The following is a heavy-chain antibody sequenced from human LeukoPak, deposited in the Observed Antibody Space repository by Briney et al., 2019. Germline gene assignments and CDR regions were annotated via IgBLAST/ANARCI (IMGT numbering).Heavy chain of an antibody. CDR3: ARSPATRILGDFYYYYHYMNV. Sequence: ASVKVSCKASDDTFSTYGFTWVRQAPGEGLEWMGWISTYNGKTNYPQKFQGRVTMTTDTSTSTAYMELRRPRSDDTAVYYCARSPATRILGDFYYYYHYMNVWGKGTTVIVSS. V-gene: IGHV1-18*01. J-gene: IGHJ6*03. CDR1: DDTFSTYG. D-gene: IGHD3-16*01. CDR2: ISTYNGKT.